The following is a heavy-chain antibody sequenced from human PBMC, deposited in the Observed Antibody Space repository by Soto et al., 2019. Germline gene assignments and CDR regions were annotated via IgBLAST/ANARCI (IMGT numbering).Heavy chain of an antibody. CDR3: ARSSRSYPEPAY. Sequence: SVKVSCKASGGTFSSYAISWVRQAPGQGLEWMGGIIPIFGTANYAQRFQGRVTITADESTSTAYMELSSLRSEDTAVYYCARSSRSYPEPAYWGQGTLVTVSS. J-gene: IGHJ4*02. D-gene: IGHD1-26*01. CDR1: GGTFSSYA. CDR2: IIPIFGTA. V-gene: IGHV1-69*13.